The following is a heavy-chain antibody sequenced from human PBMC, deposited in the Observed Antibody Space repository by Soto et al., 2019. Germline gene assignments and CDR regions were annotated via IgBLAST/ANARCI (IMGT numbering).Heavy chain of an antibody. J-gene: IGHJ4*02. Sequence: QVQLVQSGAEVKKPGASVKVSCRTSGYTFTHYYIHWVRQAPGQGLEWLGIINPASGRTNYAQDFQGRVTLTMDRSTTTGYMGRSGRRAEDTAIFYCARYLAAGDHWGQGTLVTVSS. V-gene: IGHV1-46*01. D-gene: IGHD6-13*01. CDR1: GYTFTHYY. CDR3: ARYLAAGDH. CDR2: INPASGRT.